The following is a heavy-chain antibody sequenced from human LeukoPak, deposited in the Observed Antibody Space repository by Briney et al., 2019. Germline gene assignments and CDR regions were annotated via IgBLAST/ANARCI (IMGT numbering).Heavy chain of an antibody. CDR1: GYSISSGYY. D-gene: IGHD2/OR15-2a*01. J-gene: IGHJ3*02. CDR3: ASSLFLNAFDI. Sequence: SETLSLTCAVSGYSISSGYYWGWIRQPPGKGLEWFGSIYHSGSTYYNPSLKSRITISVDTSKNQFSLKLSSVTAADTAVYYCASSLFLNAFDIWGQGTMVTVSS. V-gene: IGHV4-38-2*01. CDR2: IYHSGST.